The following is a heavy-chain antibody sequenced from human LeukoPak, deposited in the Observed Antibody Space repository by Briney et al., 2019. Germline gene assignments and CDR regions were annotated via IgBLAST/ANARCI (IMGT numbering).Heavy chain of an antibody. J-gene: IGHJ4*02. V-gene: IGHV3-30*01. CDR3: ARAEWELMYYFDY. Sequence: GGSLRLSCAASGFTFSSYAMHWVRQAPGKGLKWVAVISYDGSNKYYADFVKGRFTISRDNSKNTLYLQMNSLRAEDTAVYYCARAEWELMYYFDYWGQGTLVTVSS. D-gene: IGHD1-26*01. CDR2: ISYDGSNK. CDR1: GFTFSSYA.